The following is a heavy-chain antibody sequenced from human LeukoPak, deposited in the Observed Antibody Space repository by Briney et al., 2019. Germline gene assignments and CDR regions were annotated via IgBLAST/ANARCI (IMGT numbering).Heavy chain of an antibody. Sequence: GGSLRLSCAASGFTFSTYWMHWVRQAPGKGLVWVSRINSDGSSTSYADSVRGRFTISRDYAKNTLYLQMNSLRAEDTAVYYCAREGGSGYKYGYYNYHYMDVWGKGTTVTVSS. CDR1: GFTFSTYW. D-gene: IGHD5-18*01. CDR2: INSDGSST. J-gene: IGHJ6*03. V-gene: IGHV3-74*01. CDR3: AREGGSGYKYGYYNYHYMDV.